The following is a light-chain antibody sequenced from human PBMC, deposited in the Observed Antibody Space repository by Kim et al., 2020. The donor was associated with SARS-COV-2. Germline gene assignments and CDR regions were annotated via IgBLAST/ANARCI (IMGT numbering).Light chain of an antibody. CDR2: GAS. J-gene: IGKJ4*01. V-gene: IGKV3-20*01. CDR1: QSISASY. Sequence: SPGERATLSCRASQSISASYLAWYQQKPGQAPRLLISGASSRATGIPDRFSGTGSGTDFTLTISRLEPEDFAVYYCQQYYSSPLTFGGGTKVEIK. CDR3: QQYYSSPLT.